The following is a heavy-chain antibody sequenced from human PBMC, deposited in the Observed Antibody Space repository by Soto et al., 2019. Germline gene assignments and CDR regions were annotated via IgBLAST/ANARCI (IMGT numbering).Heavy chain of an antibody. D-gene: IGHD3-3*01. CDR1: GGTFRSYA. V-gene: IGHV1-69*12. J-gene: IGHJ6*02. CDR2: IIPLFSTP. Sequence: QVQLVQSGAEVKEPGSSVKISCQASGGTFRSYAFSWVRQAPGQGLGWMGGIIPLFSTPDYAQKFQGRVTITADESTSTAYMELSSLRSEDTAIYYCARDNGRPQLGGNYYYITDVWGQGTTITVSS. CDR3: ARDNGRPQLGGNYYYITDV.